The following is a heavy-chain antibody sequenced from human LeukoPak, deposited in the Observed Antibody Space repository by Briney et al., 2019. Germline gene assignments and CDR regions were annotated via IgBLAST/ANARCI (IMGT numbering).Heavy chain of an antibody. V-gene: IGHV3-21*01. CDR2: ISSSSSYI. CDR1: GFTFGSYS. D-gene: IGHD3/OR15-3a*01. Sequence: GGSLRLSCAASGFTFGSYSMNWVRQAPGKGLEWVSSISSSSSYIYYADSVKGRFTISRDNANNSLYLQMNSLRAADTAVYYCARGRGTGSYYGYWGQGTLVTVSS. CDR3: ARGRGTGSYYGY. J-gene: IGHJ4*03.